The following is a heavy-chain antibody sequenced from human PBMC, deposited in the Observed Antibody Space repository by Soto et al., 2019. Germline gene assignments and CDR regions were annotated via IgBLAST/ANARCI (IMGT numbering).Heavy chain of an antibody. CDR3: ARQGQWLAYYYYGMDV. CDR2: IDPSDSYT. D-gene: IGHD6-19*01. Sequence: EVQLVQSGAEVKKPGESLRISCKGSGYSFTSYWISWVRQMPGKGLEWMGRIDPSDSYTNYSPSFQGHVTISADKSISTAYLQWSSLKASDTAMYYCARQGQWLAYYYYGMDVWGQGPTVTVSS. V-gene: IGHV5-10-1*03. J-gene: IGHJ6*02. CDR1: GYSFTSYW.